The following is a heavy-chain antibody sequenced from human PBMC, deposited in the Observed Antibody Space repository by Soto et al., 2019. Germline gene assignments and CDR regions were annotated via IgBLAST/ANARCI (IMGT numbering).Heavy chain of an antibody. Sequence: PGGSLRLSCAASGFTFSSYGMHWVRQAPGKGLEWVAVIWYDGSNKYYADSVKGRFTISRDNSKNTLYLQMNSLRAEDTAVYYCARDLHYYDSSGYLYYYYGMDVWGQGTTVTVSS. D-gene: IGHD3-22*01. CDR3: ARDLHYYDSSGYLYYYYGMDV. V-gene: IGHV3-33*01. CDR2: IWYDGSNK. CDR1: GFTFSSYG. J-gene: IGHJ6*02.